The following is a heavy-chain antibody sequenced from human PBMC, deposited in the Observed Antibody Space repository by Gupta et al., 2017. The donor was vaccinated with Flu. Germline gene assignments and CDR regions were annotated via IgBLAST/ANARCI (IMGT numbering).Heavy chain of an antibody. CDR3: ARHLPLVVPMGASVSAYDY. CDR2: SSYDGNHQ. J-gene: IGHJ4*02. V-gene: IGHV3-30*03. D-gene: IGHD2-8*01. Sequence: QGQLAEPAGGVVEPAKSLRLSCSASASTLSSYGMHWVRQAPGRGLEWVAVSSYDGNHQFYADYVKGRFTGSRDNSKNTLKLHMDSLRIEDTGVYYGARHLPLVVPMGASVSAYDYWGQGTLVTVSS. CDR1: ASTLSSYG.